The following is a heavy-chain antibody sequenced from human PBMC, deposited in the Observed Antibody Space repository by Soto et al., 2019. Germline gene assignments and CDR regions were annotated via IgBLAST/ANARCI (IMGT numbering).Heavy chain of an antibody. CDR3: ARELHWNYAFDV. Sequence: GASVKVSCKASGYTFTSYYIHWVRQAPGQGLEWMGIINPSGGSTSYAQKFQGRVNMTRDTSTSTVYMELSSLRSEDTALYYCARELHWNYAFDVWGQGTMVTVSS. J-gene: IGHJ3*01. CDR2: INPSGGST. D-gene: IGHD1-7*01. V-gene: IGHV1-46*01. CDR1: GYTFTSYY.